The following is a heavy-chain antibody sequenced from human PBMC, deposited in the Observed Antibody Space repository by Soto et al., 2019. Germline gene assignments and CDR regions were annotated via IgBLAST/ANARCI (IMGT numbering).Heavy chain of an antibody. J-gene: IGHJ3*02. CDR1: GYTFTGYY. V-gene: IGHV1-2*04. Sequence: ASVKVSCKASGYTFTGYYMHWVRQAPGQGLEWMGWINPNSGGTNYAQKFQGWVTMTRGTSISTAYMELSRLRSDDTAVYYCARGGIFHDAFDIWGQGTMVTVSS. CDR3: ARGGIFHDAFDI. D-gene: IGHD3-3*01. CDR2: INPNSGGT.